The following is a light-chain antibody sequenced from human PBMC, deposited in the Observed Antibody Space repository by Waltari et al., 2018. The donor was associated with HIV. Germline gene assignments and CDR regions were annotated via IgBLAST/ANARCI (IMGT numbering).Light chain of an antibody. J-gene: IGLJ3*02. Sequence: QSALTQPASVSGSPGQSITISCTGTSSDVGGYNYVSWYQQHPGKAPKLMISEVSNRPSGVSNRFSGAKSGNTASLTISGRQAEDEDEYYCSSYTSSSAWVFGGGTKLTVL. CDR1: SSDVGGYNY. V-gene: IGLV2-14*01. CDR2: EVS. CDR3: SSYTSSSAWV.